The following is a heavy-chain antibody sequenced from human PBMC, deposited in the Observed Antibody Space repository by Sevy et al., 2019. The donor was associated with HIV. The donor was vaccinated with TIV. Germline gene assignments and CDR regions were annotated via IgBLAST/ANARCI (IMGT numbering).Heavy chain of an antibody. Sequence: GGSLRLSCAASGFTFSSYAMHWVRQAPGKGLEWVAVISYDGSNKYYAESVKGRFTISRDNTKNTLYLQMNSLRAEGTALYYCAREVGSGYYYTPFDYWGQGTLVTVSS. D-gene: IGHD3-22*01. CDR2: ISYDGSNK. V-gene: IGHV3-30-3*01. CDR1: GFTFSSYA. CDR3: AREVGSGYYYTPFDY. J-gene: IGHJ4*02.